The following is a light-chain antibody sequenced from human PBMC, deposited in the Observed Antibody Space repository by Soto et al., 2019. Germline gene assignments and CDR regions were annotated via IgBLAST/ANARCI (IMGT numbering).Light chain of an antibody. CDR3: QKYNSYSNT. Sequence: DIQMTQSPSTLSASVGDRVTITCRASQSISSWLAWYQQKPGKAPKLLIYDASSLESGVPSRFSGSGSGTEFTLTSSSLKPDDVATYYCQKYNSYSNTFGQGTKLEIK. J-gene: IGKJ2*01. V-gene: IGKV1-5*01. CDR1: QSISSW. CDR2: DAS.